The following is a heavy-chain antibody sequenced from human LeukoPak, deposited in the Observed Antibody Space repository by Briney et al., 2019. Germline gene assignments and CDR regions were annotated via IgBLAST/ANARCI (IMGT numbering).Heavy chain of an antibody. Sequence: LSLTCTVSGGSISSYYWSWVRQAPGKGLEWVAVISYDGSNKYYADSVKGRFTISRDNSKNTLYLQMNSLRAEDTAVYYCARVIVGGGWYIDYWGQGTLVTVSS. CDR3: ARVIVGGGWYIDY. D-gene: IGHD6-19*01. CDR2: ISYDGSNK. J-gene: IGHJ4*02. CDR1: GGSISSYY. V-gene: IGHV3-30-3*01.